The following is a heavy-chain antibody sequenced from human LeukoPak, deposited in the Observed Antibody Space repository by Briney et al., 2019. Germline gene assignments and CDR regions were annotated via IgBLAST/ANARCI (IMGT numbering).Heavy chain of an antibody. CDR3: AAERYSDSCCWFDP. CDR1: GYTFTGYY. J-gene: IGHJ5*02. D-gene: IGHD1-26*01. V-gene: IGHV1-2*02. Sequence: GASVKVSCKASGYTFTGYYMHWVRQAPGQGLEWMGWINPNSGGTNYAQKFQGRVTMTRDTSISTAYMELSRLRSDDTAVYYCAAERYSDSCCWFDPWGQGTLVTVSS. CDR2: INPNSGGT.